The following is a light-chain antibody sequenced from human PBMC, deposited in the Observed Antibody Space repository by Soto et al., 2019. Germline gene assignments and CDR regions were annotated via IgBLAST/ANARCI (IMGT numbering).Light chain of an antibody. J-gene: IGKJ4*01. Sequence: EIVMTQSPATLSVSPGERATLSCRASQSVSSNLAWYQEKPGQAPRLLIYGASNRDTGIPASFIGSGSGTKFTLTIISLQSEDYAVYYFQQYNNRPLTFGGGTKVEIK. CDR2: GAS. V-gene: IGKV3-15*01. CDR1: QSVSSN. CDR3: QQYNNRPLT.